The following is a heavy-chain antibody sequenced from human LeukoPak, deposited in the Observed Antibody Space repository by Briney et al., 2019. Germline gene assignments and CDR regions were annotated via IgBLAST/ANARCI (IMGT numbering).Heavy chain of an antibody. CDR2: IRYDGSNK. J-gene: IGHJ4*02. D-gene: IGHD1-26*01. CDR1: GFTFSTSA. CDR3: AKEGQWGFRQSHYFDY. V-gene: IGHV3-30*02. Sequence: PGGSLRLSCTASGFTFSTSAMHWVRQAPGKGLEWVAFIRYDGSNKYYADSVKGRFTISRDNSKNTLYLQMNSLRAEDTAVYYCAKEGQWGFRQSHYFDYWGQGTLVTVSS.